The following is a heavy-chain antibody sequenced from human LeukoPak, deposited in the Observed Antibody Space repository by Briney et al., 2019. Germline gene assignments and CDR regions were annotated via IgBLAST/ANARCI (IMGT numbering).Heavy chain of an antibody. CDR2: LGTSGTPI. CDR1: GFIFSDYY. D-gene: IGHD5-24*01. J-gene: IGHJ4*02. Sequence: GGSLRLSCAASGFIFSDYYMTWMRQAPGKGLEWVTYLGTSGTPIYYADSVRGRFTISRDNAKNSLYLQMNSLTAEDTAVYYCARGRRDGARCLDYWGQGTLVTVSS. V-gene: IGHV3-11*01. CDR3: ARGRRDGARCLDY.